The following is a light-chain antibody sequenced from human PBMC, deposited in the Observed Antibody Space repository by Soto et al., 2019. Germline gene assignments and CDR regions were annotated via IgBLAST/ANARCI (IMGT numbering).Light chain of an antibody. J-gene: IGKJ4*01. Sequence: EIVMTQSPATLSVSPGERATLSCRASQSVSSNLAWYQQKPGQAPRLLIYGASTRATGIPARFSGSGSGTEFTLTISSLQSEDFAVYYCQQYNXWPLTFGGXXKV. CDR2: GAS. CDR1: QSVSSN. CDR3: QQYNXWPLT. V-gene: IGKV3-15*01.